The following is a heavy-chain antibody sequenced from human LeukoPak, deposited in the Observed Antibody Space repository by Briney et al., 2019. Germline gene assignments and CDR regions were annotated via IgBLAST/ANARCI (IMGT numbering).Heavy chain of an antibody. Sequence: PGGSLRLSCAASGFTFSSYEMNWVRQAPGKGLEWVSCISSSGSTIYYADSVKGRFTISRDDAKDSLYLQMNSLRAEDTAVYYCARGGYGSGSYLDHFDYWGQGTLVTVSS. V-gene: IGHV3-48*03. CDR1: GFTFSSYE. J-gene: IGHJ4*02. CDR2: ISSSGSTI. D-gene: IGHD3-10*01. CDR3: ARGGYGSGSYLDHFDY.